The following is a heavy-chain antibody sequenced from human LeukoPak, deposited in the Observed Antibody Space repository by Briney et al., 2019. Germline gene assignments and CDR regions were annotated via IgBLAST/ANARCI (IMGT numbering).Heavy chain of an antibody. V-gene: IGHV3-7*01. D-gene: IGHD3-22*01. CDR3: ASGGSDTSGYLIYHFDY. CDR2: IKQDGSEK. J-gene: IGHJ4*02. Sequence: GGSLRLSCAASGFTFSTYWINWARQAPGKGLEWVANIKQDGSEKYYVDSVKGRFTISTDNTKNSLYLQMNSLRAEDTAVYYCASGGSDTSGYLIYHFDYWGQGTLVTVSP. CDR1: GFTFSTYW.